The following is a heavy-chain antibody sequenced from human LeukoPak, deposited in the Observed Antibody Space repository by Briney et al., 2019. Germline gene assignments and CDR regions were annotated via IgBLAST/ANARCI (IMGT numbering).Heavy chain of an antibody. D-gene: IGHD4-23*01. CDR2: IIPIFGTA. V-gene: IGHV1-69*05. J-gene: IGHJ5*02. CDR1: GGTFSNHA. Sequence: ASVKVSCKASGGTFSNHAVSWVRQARGQGLEWMGGIIPIFGTANYAQKFQGRVTITTDESTSTAYMELSSLRSEDTAVYYCAAVARPLPWGQGTLVTVSS. CDR3: AAVARPLP.